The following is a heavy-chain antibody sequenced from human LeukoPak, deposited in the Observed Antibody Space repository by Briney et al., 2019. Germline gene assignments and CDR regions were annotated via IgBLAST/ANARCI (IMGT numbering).Heavy chain of an antibody. Sequence: GGSLRLSCAASGFTFSSYGMHWVRQAPGKGLEWVAAISYDGSNKFYADSVKGRFTISRDNSENTLHLQMSSLRTEDTAVYYCVKGPSSGVNGWFDPWGQGTLVPVSS. J-gene: IGHJ5*02. CDR2: ISYDGSNK. CDR3: VKGPSSGVNGWFDP. CDR1: GFTFSSYG. D-gene: IGHD1-26*01. V-gene: IGHV3-30*18.